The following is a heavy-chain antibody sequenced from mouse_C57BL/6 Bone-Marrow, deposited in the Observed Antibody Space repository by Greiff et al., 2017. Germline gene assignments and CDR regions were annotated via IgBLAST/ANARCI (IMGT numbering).Heavy chain of an antibody. V-gene: IGHV14-2*01. CDR2: IDPEDGGT. CDR1: GFNIKDYY. D-gene: IGHD2-5*01. Sequence: VQLQQSGAELVKPGASVKLSCTASGFNIKDYYMHWVKQRTEQGLEWIGRIDPEDGGTKYAPKFQGKATLTADTSSNTAYLQLSSLTSEDTAVYCCARRGSNYGFAYWGQGTLVTVSA. J-gene: IGHJ3*01. CDR3: ARRGSNYGFAY.